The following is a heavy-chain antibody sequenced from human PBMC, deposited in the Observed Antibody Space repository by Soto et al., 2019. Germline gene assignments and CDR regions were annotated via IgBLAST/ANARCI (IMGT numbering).Heavy chain of an antibody. CDR2: IKEVGSEK. D-gene: IGHD1-26*01. Sequence: EVQLVESGGGLVQPGGSLRLSCTASGFTFSSYWMNWVRQAPGKGLEWVGNIKEVGSEKFYVDSVKGRFTISRDNAKNSLYLDMNSLRVEDTAIYFCARDFGGPWGQGTLVTVSS. CDR1: GFTFSSYW. V-gene: IGHV3-7*05. J-gene: IGHJ5*02. CDR3: ARDFGGP.